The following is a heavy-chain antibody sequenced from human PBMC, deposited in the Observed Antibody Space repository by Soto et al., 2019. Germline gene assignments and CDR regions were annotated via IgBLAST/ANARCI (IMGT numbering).Heavy chain of an antibody. CDR2: IYYSGST. Sequence: QLQLQESGPGLVKPSETLSLTCTVSGVSISRTAYYWGWIRQPPGRGLEWIGSIYYSGSTSYNPSLKSRVTISVDTSKRQFSLKLSSVTAADTALYYCARHRIAAPGTAYFQHWGQGTLVNVSS. CDR1: GVSISRTAYY. V-gene: IGHV4-39*01. J-gene: IGHJ1*01. CDR3: ARHRIAAPGTAYFQH. D-gene: IGHD6-13*01.